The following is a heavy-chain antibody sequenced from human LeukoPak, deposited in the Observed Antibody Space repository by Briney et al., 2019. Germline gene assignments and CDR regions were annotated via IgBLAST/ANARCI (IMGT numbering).Heavy chain of an antibody. CDR3: AKDRLLNCRGDCYIFDN. V-gene: IGHV3-23*01. Sequence: GGSLRLSCEASGFALRNYVINWVRQTPGNGLEWVSSIGVSDDSTFYADSVKGRFTISRDNSKNTVYLQVSGLRTEDTAIYYCAKDRLLNCRGDCYIFDNWGQGTQVTVSS. D-gene: IGHD2-21*02. CDR1: GFALRNYV. CDR2: IGVSDDST. J-gene: IGHJ4*02.